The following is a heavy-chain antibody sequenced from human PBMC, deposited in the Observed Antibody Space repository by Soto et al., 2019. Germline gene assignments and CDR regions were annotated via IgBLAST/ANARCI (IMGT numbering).Heavy chain of an antibody. D-gene: IGHD3-3*01. V-gene: IGHV3-15*07. CDR1: GFTFSNAW. CDR2: IKSKTDGGTT. CDR3: TTLDYDIWSGYSDVYYYYGMDV. J-gene: IGHJ6*02. Sequence: GGSLRLSCAASGFTFSNAWMNWVRQAPGKGLEWVGRIKSKTDGGTTDYAAPVKGRFTISRDDSKITLYLQMNSLKTEDTAVYYCTTLDYDIWSGYSDVYYYYGMDVWGQGTTVTVSS.